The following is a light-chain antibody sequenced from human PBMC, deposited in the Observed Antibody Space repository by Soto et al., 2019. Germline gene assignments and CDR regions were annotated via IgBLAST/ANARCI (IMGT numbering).Light chain of an antibody. V-gene: IGKV3-20*01. CDR1: QSVSGTY. J-gene: IGKJ1*01. Sequence: EIVLTQSPGTLSLSTGERATLSCRASQSVSGTYLAWYQQTPGQAPRLLIYGASTRATGIPDRFSGSGSGTDFTLTINRLEPEDFAVYYCQQYGSSGTFGQGTKVDI. CDR2: GAS. CDR3: QQYGSSGT.